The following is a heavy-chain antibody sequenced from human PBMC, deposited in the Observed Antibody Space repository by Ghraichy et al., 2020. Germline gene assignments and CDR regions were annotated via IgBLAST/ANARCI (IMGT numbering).Heavy chain of an antibody. V-gene: IGHV3-23*01. CDR2: ISGSGGST. CDR1: GLTFSSYA. Sequence: GGSLRLSCAASGLTFSSYAMSWVRQAPGKGLEWVSTISGSGGSTYYADSVKGRFTISRDNSKNTLYLQMNSLRAEDTAVYYCAKDQGTTVTPSFEYWGQGTLVTLSP. D-gene: IGHD4-17*01. CDR3: AKDQGTTVTPSFEY. J-gene: IGHJ4*02.